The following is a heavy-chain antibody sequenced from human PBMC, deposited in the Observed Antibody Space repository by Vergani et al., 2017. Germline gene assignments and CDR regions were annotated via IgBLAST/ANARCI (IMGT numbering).Heavy chain of an antibody. CDR1: GGSISSYIYY. V-gene: IGHV4-61*02. D-gene: IGHD2-2*02. Sequence: QVQLQESGPGLVKPSQTLSLTCTVSGGSISSYIYYWSWIRQPAGKGLEWIGRISSSGSTNYNPSLKSRVTFSVDTSKNQFSLKLTSVTAAATAVYYCARDVGEPAAIRGSYYYYMDVWGKGTTVTVSS. CDR3: ARDVGEPAAIRGSYYYYMDV. J-gene: IGHJ6*03. CDR2: ISSSGST.